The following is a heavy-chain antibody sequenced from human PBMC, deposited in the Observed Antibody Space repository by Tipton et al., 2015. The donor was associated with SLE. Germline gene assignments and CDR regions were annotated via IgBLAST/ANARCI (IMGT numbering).Heavy chain of an antibody. CDR2: VSYNGST. CDR1: GGSFSSRIYY. V-gene: IGHV4-39*07. CDR3: ARLGTGIFDY. J-gene: IGHJ4*02. D-gene: IGHD1-1*01. Sequence: TLSLTCTVSGGSFSSRIYYWGWVRQPPGKGLEWIGSVSYNGSTHYNSSLKSRLTISVDTSKKQFSLKLSSVTAADTAVYYCARLGTGIFDYWGQGTLVTVSS.